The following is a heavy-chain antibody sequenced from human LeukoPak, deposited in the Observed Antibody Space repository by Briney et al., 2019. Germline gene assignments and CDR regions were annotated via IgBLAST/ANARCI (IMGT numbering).Heavy chain of an antibody. Sequence: GGSLTLSCAASGFTFSTYWMHWVRQAPGKGLVWVSIINSGGDDTRYADSVKGRFTISRDNAKNTLYLQMNSLRAEDTAVYYCARRIGYSSGHSAVYYFDYWGQGTLVTVSS. CDR3: ARRIGYSSGHSAVYYFDY. V-gene: IGHV3-74*01. CDR2: INSGGDDT. D-gene: IGHD6-19*01. CDR1: GFTFSTYW. J-gene: IGHJ4*02.